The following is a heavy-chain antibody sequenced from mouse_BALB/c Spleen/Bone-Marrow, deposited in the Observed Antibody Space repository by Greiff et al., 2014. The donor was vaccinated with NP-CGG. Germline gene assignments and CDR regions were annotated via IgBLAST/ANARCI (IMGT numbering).Heavy chain of an antibody. CDR3: AAYYYGSSQFAY. CDR2: IDPANGNT. V-gene: IGHV14-3*02. Sequence: VQLKLSGAELVKPGASVKLSCTASGFNIKDTYMHWVKQRPEQGLEWIGRIDPANGNTKYDPKFQGKATITADTSSNTAYLQLSSLTSEDTAVYYCAAYYYGSSQFAYWGQGTLVTVSA. CDR1: GFNIKDTY. J-gene: IGHJ3*01. D-gene: IGHD1-1*01.